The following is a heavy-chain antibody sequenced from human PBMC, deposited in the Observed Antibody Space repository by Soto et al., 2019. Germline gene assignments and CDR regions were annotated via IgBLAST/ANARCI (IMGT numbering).Heavy chain of an antibody. Sequence: GGSLRLSCAASGVTFSSYAMSWVRQAPGKGLEWVSGISGSGISTYYADSVKGRFTISRDNSKNTLYLQMNSLRAEDTAVYYCAKNSESSAYSSFDYWGQGTLVTVSS. CDR2: ISGSGIST. J-gene: IGHJ4*02. CDR3: AKNSESSAYSSFDY. V-gene: IGHV3-23*01. CDR1: GVTFSSYA. D-gene: IGHD3-22*01.